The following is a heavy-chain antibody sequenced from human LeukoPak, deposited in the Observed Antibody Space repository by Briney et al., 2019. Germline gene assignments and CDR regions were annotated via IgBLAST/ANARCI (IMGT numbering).Heavy chain of an antibody. V-gene: IGHV7-4-1*02. Sequence: ASVKVSCKASGYTFTSYAMNWVRQAPGQGLEWMGWINTNTGNPTYAQGFTGWIVFSLDTPVSTAYLQISSLKAEDTAVYYCARARGRFYDSSGPKLDYWGQGTLVTVSS. CDR2: INTNTGNP. CDR3: ARARGRFYDSSGPKLDY. J-gene: IGHJ4*02. CDR1: GYTFTSYA. D-gene: IGHD3-22*01.